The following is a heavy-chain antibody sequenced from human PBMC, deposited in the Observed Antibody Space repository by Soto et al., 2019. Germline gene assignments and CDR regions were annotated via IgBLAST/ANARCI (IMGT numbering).Heavy chain of an antibody. Sequence: SETLSLTCTVSGGSISSGDYYWSWIRQPPGKGLEWIGYIYYSGSTYYNPSLKSRVTISVDTSKNQFSLKLSSVTAADTAVYYCARDSIAAAGKLGLWFDPWGQGTLVTVSS. D-gene: IGHD6-13*01. CDR1: GGSISSGDYY. J-gene: IGHJ5*02. CDR2: IYYSGST. CDR3: ARDSIAAAGKLGLWFDP. V-gene: IGHV4-30-4*01.